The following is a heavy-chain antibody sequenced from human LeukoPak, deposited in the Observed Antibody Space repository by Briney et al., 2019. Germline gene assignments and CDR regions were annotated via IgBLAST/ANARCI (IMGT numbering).Heavy chain of an antibody. J-gene: IGHJ3*02. V-gene: IGHV4-4*07. CDR2: MFVGGST. D-gene: IGHD1-26*01. CDR3: ARHLRFGSSALPRDVFDI. CDR1: GGSINSHY. Sequence: SETLSLTCTVSGGSINSHYWSWIRQSAGKGLEWIGRMFVGGSTNYNPSLKSRVLMSIDTSKKQFSLKLTSVTATDTAVYYCARHLRFGSSALPRDVFDIWGRGTVVSVSS.